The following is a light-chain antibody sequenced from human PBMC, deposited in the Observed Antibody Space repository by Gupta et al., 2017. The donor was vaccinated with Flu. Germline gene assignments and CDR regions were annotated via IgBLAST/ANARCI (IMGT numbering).Light chain of an antibody. CDR1: RSSNNN. J-gene: IGKJ3*01. CDR2: RAY. V-gene: IGKV1-39*01. Sequence: SSLCASVGDRVNRTSRASRSSNNNGKWYQKKPEEAAKLLDDRAYSLQSWVPSSVIGSRAGTDFTQTISSLQPEDCAGYVSFKSDRPPRLTFGHGTKVEIK. CDR3: FKSDRPPRLT.